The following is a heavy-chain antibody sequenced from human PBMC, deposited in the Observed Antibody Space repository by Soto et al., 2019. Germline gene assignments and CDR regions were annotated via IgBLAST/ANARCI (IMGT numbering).Heavy chain of an antibody. CDR1: GGSLSSYY. D-gene: IGHD3-10*01. Sequence: SDTLSLTCTVSGGSLSSYYWSWIRQPPGKGLEWIGFIYHSGSTNYSPSLKSRVTISVDTSKNQFSLKLTSLTAADTAVYYCARRRSGPTFFDYWGQGTLVTVSS. V-gene: IGHV4-59*08. CDR2: IYHSGST. J-gene: IGHJ4*02. CDR3: ARRRSGPTFFDY.